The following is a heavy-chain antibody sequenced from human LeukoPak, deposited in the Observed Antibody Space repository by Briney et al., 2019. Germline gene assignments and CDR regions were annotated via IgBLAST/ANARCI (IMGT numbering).Heavy chain of an antibody. Sequence: SETLSLTCAVYGGSFSGYYWSWIRQPPGKGLEWIGEINHSGSTNYNPSLKSRVNISVDSSKSQFSLKLSSVTAADTAVYYCVRALLDTSGYDFDHWGRGTLVTVSS. CDR2: INHSGST. CDR3: VRALLDTSGYDFDH. V-gene: IGHV4-34*01. D-gene: IGHD3-22*01. CDR1: GGSFSGYY. J-gene: IGHJ4*02.